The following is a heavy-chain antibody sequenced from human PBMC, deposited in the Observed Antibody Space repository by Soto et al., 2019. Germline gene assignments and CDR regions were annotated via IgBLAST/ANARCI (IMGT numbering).Heavy chain of an antibody. D-gene: IGHD6-13*01. CDR2: MNPNSGNT. V-gene: IGHV1-8*01. CDR3: ARAGSSSFYYYYGMDV. CDR1: GYTFTSYD. J-gene: IGHJ6*02. Sequence: GASVKVSCKASGYTFTSYDINWVRQATGQGLEWMGWMNPNSGNTGYAQKFQGRVTMTRNTSISTAYMELSSLRSEDTAVYYCARAGSSSFYYYYGMDVWGQGTTVTVSS.